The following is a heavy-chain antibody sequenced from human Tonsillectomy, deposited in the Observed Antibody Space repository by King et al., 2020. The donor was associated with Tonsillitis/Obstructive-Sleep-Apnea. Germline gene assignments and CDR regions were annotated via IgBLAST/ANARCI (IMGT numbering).Heavy chain of an antibody. J-gene: IGHJ6*02. CDR1: GFTFTSSA. V-gene: IGHV1-58*02. CDR3: AADDPYYDSSGYYYRYYYYGMDV. CDR2: IVVGSGNT. D-gene: IGHD3-22*01. Sequence: QLVQSGPEVKKPGTSVKVSCKASGFTFTSSAMQWVRQARGQRLEWIGRIVVGSGNTNYEQKFQERVTITRDMSTSTAYMELSSLRSEDTAVYYCAADDPYYDSSGYYYRYYYYGMDVWGQGTTVTVSS.